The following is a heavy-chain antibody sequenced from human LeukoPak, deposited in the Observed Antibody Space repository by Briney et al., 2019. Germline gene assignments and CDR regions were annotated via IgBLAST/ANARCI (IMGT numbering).Heavy chain of an antibody. V-gene: IGHV3-30-3*01. CDR1: GFTFSSYA. CDR2: ISYDGSNK. J-gene: IGHJ6*02. D-gene: IGHD3-22*01. CDR3: ARDRYYYDSSGYSNYYYYYGMDV. Sequence: GGSLRLSCAASGFTFSSYAMHWVRQAPGKGLEWVAVISYDGSNKYYADSVKGRFTISRDNSKNTLYLQMNSLRAEDTAVYYCARDRYYYDSSGYSNYYYYYGMDVWGQGTTVTVSS.